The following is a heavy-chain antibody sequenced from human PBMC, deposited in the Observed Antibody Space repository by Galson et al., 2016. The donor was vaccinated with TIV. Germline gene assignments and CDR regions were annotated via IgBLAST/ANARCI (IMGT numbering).Heavy chain of an antibody. D-gene: IGHD6-19*01. J-gene: IGHJ4*02. V-gene: IGHV3-30*04. CDR3: ATDSGYRVDWYPGR. CDR1: GFTFSTYA. CDR2: ISYDGSHT. Sequence: SLRLSCAASGFTFSTYAMHWVRQAPGKGLEWVAVISYDGSHTYYADSVKGRFTISRDNSKNTVYLQMNSLRPEDTAFYYCATDSGYRVDWYPGRWGQGTLVTVSS.